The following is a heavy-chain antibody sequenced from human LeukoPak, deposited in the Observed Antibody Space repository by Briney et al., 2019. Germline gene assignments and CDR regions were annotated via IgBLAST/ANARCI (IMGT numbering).Heavy chain of an antibody. J-gene: IGHJ5*02. V-gene: IGHV4-38-2*02. Sequence: PSETLSLTCTVSGYSISSGYYWGWIRQPPGKGLEWIGSIYHSGSTYYNPSLKSRVTISVDTSKNQFSLKPSSVTAADTAVYYCARHRGITMVRTTNWFDPWGQGTLVTVSS. CDR2: IYHSGST. CDR3: ARHRGITMVRTTNWFDP. D-gene: IGHD3-10*01. CDR1: GYSISSGYY.